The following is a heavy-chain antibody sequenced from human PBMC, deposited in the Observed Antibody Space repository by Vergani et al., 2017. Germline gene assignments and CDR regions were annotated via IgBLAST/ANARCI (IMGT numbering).Heavy chain of an antibody. J-gene: IGHJ6*02. D-gene: IGHD3-3*01. Sequence: EVQLVESGGGVVQPGGSLRLSCAASGFTFDDYAMHWVRQAPGKGLEWVSLISGDGGSTYYADSVKGRFTISRDNAKNSLYLQMNSLRAEDTAVYYCARVPYDFWSGYHESMDVWGQGTTVTVSS. V-gene: IGHV3-43*02. CDR2: ISGDGGST. CDR3: ARVPYDFWSGYHESMDV. CDR1: GFTFDDYA.